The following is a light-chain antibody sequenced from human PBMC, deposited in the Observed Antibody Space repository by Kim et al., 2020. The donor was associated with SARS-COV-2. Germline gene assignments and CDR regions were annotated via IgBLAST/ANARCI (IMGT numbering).Light chain of an antibody. CDR3: QQFNNYPT. CDR2: DAS. V-gene: IGKV1D-13*01. CDR1: QGISSA. Sequence: AIQLTQSPSSLSASVGDRVTITCRASQGISSALAWYQQKPGKAPKLLIYDASSLESGVPSRLSGSGSGTDFTLTISSLQPEDFATYYCQQFNNYPTFGQGTRLEIK. J-gene: IGKJ5*01.